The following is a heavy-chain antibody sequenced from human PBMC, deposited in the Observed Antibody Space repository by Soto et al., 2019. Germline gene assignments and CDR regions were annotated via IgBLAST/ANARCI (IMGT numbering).Heavy chain of an antibody. D-gene: IGHD6-19*01. CDR1: GGTFSSYA. Sequence: SVKVSCKASGGTFSSYAISWVRQAPGQGLEWMGGIIPIFGTANYAQKFQGRVTITADESTSTAYMELSSLRSEDTAVYYCARVAAVAGAAIWYAPWGQGTLVTVSS. CDR2: IIPIFGTA. CDR3: ARVAAVAGAAIWYAP. V-gene: IGHV1-69*13. J-gene: IGHJ5*02.